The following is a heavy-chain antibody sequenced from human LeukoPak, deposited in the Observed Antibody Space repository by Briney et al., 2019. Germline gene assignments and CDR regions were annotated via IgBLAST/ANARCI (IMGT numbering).Heavy chain of an antibody. D-gene: IGHD3-10*01. CDR2: IIPIFGTA. CDR3: ARVSWFDELPNY. CDR1: GGTFSSYA. Sequence: ASVKVSCKASGGTFSSYAISWVRQAPGQGLEWMGGIIPIFGTANYAQKFQGRVTITADESTSTAYMELSSLRSEDTAVYYCARVSWFDELPNYWGQGTLVSVSS. V-gene: IGHV1-69*13. J-gene: IGHJ4*02.